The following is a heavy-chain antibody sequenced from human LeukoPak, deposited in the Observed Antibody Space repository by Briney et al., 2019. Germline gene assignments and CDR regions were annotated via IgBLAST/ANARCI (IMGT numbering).Heavy chain of an antibody. CDR3: ARGTSTTFDY. D-gene: IGHD2/OR15-2a*01. CDR2: INSDGRST. CDR1: GFTFSSYE. V-gene: IGHV3-74*01. J-gene: IGHJ4*02. Sequence: GGSLRLSCAASGFTFSSYEMNWVRQAPGKGLVWVSRINSDGRSTSYADSVKGRFTISRDNAKNTLYLQMNSLRAEDTAVYFCARGTSTTFDYWGQGTLVTVSS.